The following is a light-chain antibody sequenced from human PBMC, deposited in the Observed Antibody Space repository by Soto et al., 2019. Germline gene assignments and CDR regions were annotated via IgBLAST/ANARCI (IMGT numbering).Light chain of an antibody. J-gene: IGLJ1*01. V-gene: IGLV2-23*01. CDR2: EDT. Sequence: QSALTQPASVSGSPGQSITISCTGTSSDVGSYDLVSWYQQPPGKAPKLMIYEDTKRPSGISTRFSGSKSGNAASLTISGLQAEDEADYYCCSYAGSGIFVFGTGTKLTVL. CDR3: CSYAGSGIFV. CDR1: SSDVGSYDL.